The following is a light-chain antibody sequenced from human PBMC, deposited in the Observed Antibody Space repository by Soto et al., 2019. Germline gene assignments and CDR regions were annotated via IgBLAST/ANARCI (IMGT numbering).Light chain of an antibody. Sequence: QSVLTQPPSASGTPGQRVTISCSGSSSNIGSNTVNLYQQLPGTAPNLLIFSNNQRPSGVPDRFSGSKSGTSATMDISGLQSEYQDDYYCAAWDDSLNGFWVFGGGTKLTVL. CDR3: AAWDDSLNGFWV. CDR2: SNN. J-gene: IGLJ3*02. V-gene: IGLV1-44*01. CDR1: SSNIGSNT.